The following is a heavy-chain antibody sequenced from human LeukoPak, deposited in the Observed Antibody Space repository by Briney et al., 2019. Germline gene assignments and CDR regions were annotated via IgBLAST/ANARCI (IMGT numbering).Heavy chain of an antibody. CDR2: MSSSSNYI. D-gene: IGHD3-3*01. J-gene: IGHJ3*02. CDR3: ARDDGYYDFWSGHAGDAFDI. CDR1: GFTFSSYS. V-gene: IGHV3-21*01. Sequence: PGGSLRLSCAVSGFTFSSYSMNWVRRAPGKGLEGVSSMSSSSNYIYYADSVKGRFTIYRDNAENSLSLQMKRQSGEDTAVPCCARDDGYYDFWSGHAGDAFDIWGAGTMVTASS.